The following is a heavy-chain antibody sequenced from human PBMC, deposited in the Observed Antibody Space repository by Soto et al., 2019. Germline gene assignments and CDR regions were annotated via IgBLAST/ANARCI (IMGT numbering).Heavy chain of an antibody. J-gene: IGHJ4*02. CDR3: QGGDC. CDR2: INDSGST. V-gene: IGHV4-34*01. Sequence: NPSETLSLTCAVSGGSFRGYFWSWIRQSPDKGLEWIGEINDSGSTYYNPSFKSRLTISVDTSKSQISLTLTSVTAADSAVYYCQGGDCWGQGTRVTVSS. D-gene: IGHD3-16*01. CDR1: GGSFRGYF.